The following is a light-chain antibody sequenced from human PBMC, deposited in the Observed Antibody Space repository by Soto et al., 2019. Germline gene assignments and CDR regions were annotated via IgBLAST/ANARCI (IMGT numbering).Light chain of an antibody. J-gene: IGKJ1*01. CDR1: QSVSSN. CDR2: GAS. Sequence: ILVAQSPAPLSVSPGERATLSCRTSQSVSSNLAWYQQKPRQAPRHLIYGASTRATGIPPRFSGSGSGTEFTLTISSLQSAEFAVYYCQQYSNWTPWTFGQGTKVDI. V-gene: IGKV3-15*01. CDR3: QQYSNWTPWT.